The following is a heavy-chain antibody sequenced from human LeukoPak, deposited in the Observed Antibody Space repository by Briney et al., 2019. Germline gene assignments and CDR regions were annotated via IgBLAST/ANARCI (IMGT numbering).Heavy chain of an antibody. D-gene: IGHD3-22*01. CDR3: ARDRLEAYYYDSSGYLFDY. J-gene: IGHJ4*02. Sequence: ASVKVSCKASGYTFTGYYMHWVRQAPGQGLEWMGWINPNSGGTNYAQKFQGRVTMTRDTSISTAHMELSRLRSDDTAVYYCARDRLEAYYYDSSGYLFDYWGQGTLVTVSS. V-gene: IGHV1-2*02. CDR1: GYTFTGYY. CDR2: INPNSGGT.